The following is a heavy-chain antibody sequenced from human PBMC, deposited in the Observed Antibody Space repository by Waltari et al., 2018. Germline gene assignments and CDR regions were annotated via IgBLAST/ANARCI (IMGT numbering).Heavy chain of an antibody. Sequence: QMQVVESGGGVVQPGRSLRLSCAASGFNFNLYGLHWVRQAPGKGLEWVALIWSHGDNKYYGDSVRGRFTISRDNSKNMVYLEMNSLRPEDTAVYYCAKGDREKSYYYYYMDVWGKGTTVIVSS. D-gene: IGHD3-22*01. J-gene: IGHJ6*03. CDR2: IWSHGDNK. V-gene: IGHV3-33*03. CDR1: GFNFNLYG. CDR3: AKGDREKSYYYYYMDV.